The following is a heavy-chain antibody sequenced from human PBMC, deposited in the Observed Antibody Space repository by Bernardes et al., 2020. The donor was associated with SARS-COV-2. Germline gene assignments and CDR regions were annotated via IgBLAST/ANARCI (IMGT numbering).Heavy chain of an antibody. J-gene: IGHJ4*02. D-gene: IGHD1-26*01. V-gene: IGHV3-33*03. CDR2: IWNDGSNK. CDR1: GFTFSSHG. CDR3: AGSLVGAGGDY. Sequence: GSLRLSCAASGFTFSSHGMHWVRQAPGKGLQWVAVIWNDGSNKYYADSVKGRFTITRDNSKNMLYLQMNSLRVEDTAAYYCAGSLVGAGGDYWGQGTLVTVSS.